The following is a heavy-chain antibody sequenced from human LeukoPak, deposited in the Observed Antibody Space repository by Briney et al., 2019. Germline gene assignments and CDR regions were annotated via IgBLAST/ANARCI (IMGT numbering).Heavy chain of an antibody. Sequence: PSETLSLTCTVSGGSISSGDCYWSWIRQPPGKGLEWIGYIYYSGSTYYNPSLKSRVTISVDTSKNQFSLKLSSVTAADTAVYYCAREARESSSWLTWGQGTLVTVSS. J-gene: IGHJ5*02. V-gene: IGHV4-30-4*01. CDR2: IYYSGST. D-gene: IGHD6-13*01. CDR1: GGSISSGDCY. CDR3: AREARESSSWLT.